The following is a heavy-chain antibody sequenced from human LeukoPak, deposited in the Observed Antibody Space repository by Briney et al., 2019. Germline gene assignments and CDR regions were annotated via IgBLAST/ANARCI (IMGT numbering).Heavy chain of an antibody. CDR2: IYYSGST. D-gene: IGHD2-15*01. V-gene: IGHV4-31*03. Sequence: SQTLSLTCTVSGGSISSGGYYWSWIRQHPGKGLEWIGYIYYSGSTYYNPSLKSRVTISVDTSKNQFSLKLSSVTAADTAVYYCARAGYCGGGSCYWDYWGQGTLVTVSS. J-gene: IGHJ4*02. CDR1: GGSISSGGYY. CDR3: ARAGYCGGGSCYWDY.